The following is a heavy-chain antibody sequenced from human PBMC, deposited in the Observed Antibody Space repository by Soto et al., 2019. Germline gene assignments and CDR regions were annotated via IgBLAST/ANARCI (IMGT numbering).Heavy chain of an antibody. Sequence: SLRLSCTASGFTLGDYAISWVRQAPGQGLEWVGFIRSKAYGGTTAYAASVKGRFTISRDDSKSIAYLQMNSLTTEDTAVYYCTSVGLEWELLHAYYFDYWGQGTLVTVSS. CDR1: GFTLGDYA. V-gene: IGHV3-49*04. CDR2: IRSKAYGGTT. CDR3: TSVGLEWELLHAYYFDY. D-gene: IGHD1-26*01. J-gene: IGHJ4*02.